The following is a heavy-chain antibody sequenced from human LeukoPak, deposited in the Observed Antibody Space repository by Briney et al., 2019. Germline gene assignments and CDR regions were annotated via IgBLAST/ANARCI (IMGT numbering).Heavy chain of an antibody. CDR1: GFTFSNAW. V-gene: IGHV3-15*07. J-gene: IGHJ4*02. D-gene: IGHD2-2*01. CDR2: IKSKTDGGTT. CDR3: TLRDIVVVPAASFDDY. Sequence: GGSLRLSCAASGFTFSNAWMNWVRQAPGKGLEWVGRIKSKTDGGTTDYAAPVKGRFTISRDDSKNTLYLQMNSLKTEDTAVYYCTLRDIVVVPAASFDDYWGQGTLVTVSS.